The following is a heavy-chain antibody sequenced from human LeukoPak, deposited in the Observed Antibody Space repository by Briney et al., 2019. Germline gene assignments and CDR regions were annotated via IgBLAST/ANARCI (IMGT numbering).Heavy chain of an antibody. V-gene: IGHV3-23*01. D-gene: IGHD4-17*01. Sequence: GRSLRLSCAASGFTFSSYDMSWVRQAPGKGLEWVSAIGGRGRNTYYADSVKGRFTISRDNSKSIVYLQMNSLRAEDTAVYYCAKHQVRSHDYWGQGTLVTVSS. J-gene: IGHJ4*02. CDR1: GFTFSSYD. CDR2: IGGRGRNT. CDR3: AKHQVRSHDY.